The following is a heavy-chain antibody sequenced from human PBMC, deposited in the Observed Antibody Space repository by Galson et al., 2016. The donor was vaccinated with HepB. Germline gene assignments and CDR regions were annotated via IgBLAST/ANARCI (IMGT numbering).Heavy chain of an antibody. J-gene: IGHJ6*02. D-gene: IGHD1-1*01. CDR3: SRAQPRLPVDTTTTYSYYYAMDV. V-gene: IGHV4-4*02. CDR1: GASISSNAW. CDR2: IYHSGTT. Sequence: SETLSLTCAVSGASISSNAWWNWVRQPPGKGLEWIGEIYHSGTTSYKPSLKSRVTISVDKSKNQFSLQLTSVTPEDTGMYFCSRAQPRLPVDTTTTYSYYYAMDVWGQGTAVTVSS.